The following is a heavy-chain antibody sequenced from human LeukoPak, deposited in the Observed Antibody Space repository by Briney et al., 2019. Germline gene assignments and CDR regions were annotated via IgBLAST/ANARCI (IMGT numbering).Heavy chain of an antibody. D-gene: IGHD6-13*01. CDR3: AKALYSSSWYYFDY. CDR2: INSDGSST. V-gene: IGHV3-74*01. CDR1: GFTFSSYW. Sequence: GGSLRLSCAASGFTFSSYWIHWVRQAPGKGLVWVSRINSDGSSTSYADSVKGRFTISRDNAKNTLYLQVNSLRAEDTAVYYCAKALYSSSWYYFDYWGQGTLVTVSS. J-gene: IGHJ4*02.